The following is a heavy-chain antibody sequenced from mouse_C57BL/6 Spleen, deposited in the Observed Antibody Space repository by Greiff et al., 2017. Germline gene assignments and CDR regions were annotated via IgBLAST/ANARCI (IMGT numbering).Heavy chain of an antibody. CDR1: GYTFTDYE. V-gene: IGHV1-15*01. Sequence: VKVVESGAELVRPGASVTLSCKASGYTFTDYEMHWVKQTPVHGLEWIGAIDPETGGTAYNQKFKGKAILTADKSSSTAYMELRSLTSEDSAVYYCTRPQTFWYFDVWGTGTTVTVSS. CDR2: IDPETGGT. CDR3: TRPQTFWYFDV. J-gene: IGHJ1*03.